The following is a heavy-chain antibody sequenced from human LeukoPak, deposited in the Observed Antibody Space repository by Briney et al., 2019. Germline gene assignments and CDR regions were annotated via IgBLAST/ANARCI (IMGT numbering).Heavy chain of an antibody. CDR3: ARVAGYCSSTSCPYYYMDV. CDR2: IKQDGSEK. D-gene: IGHD2-2*01. J-gene: IGHJ6*03. CDR1: GFTFSSYW. V-gene: IGHV3-7*01. Sequence: GSLRLSCAASGFTFSSYWMSWVRQAPGKGLEWVANIKQDGSEKYYVDSVKGRFTISRDNAKNSLYLQMNSLRAEDTAVYYCARVAGYCSSTSCPYYYMDVWGKGTTVTVSS.